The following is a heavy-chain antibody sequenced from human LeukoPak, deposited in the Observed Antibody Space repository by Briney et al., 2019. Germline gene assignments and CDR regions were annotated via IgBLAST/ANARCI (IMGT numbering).Heavy chain of an antibody. CDR2: INHSGST. J-gene: IGHJ3*02. CDR1: GGSFSGYY. D-gene: IGHD6-19*01. CDR3: ARRKAVAGFDAFDI. Sequence: PSETLSLTCAVYGGSFSGYYWSWIRQPPGKGLEWIGEINHSGSTNYNPSLKSRVTISVDTSKNQFSLKPSSVTAADTAVYYCARRKAVAGFDAFDIWGQGTMVTVSS. V-gene: IGHV4-34*01.